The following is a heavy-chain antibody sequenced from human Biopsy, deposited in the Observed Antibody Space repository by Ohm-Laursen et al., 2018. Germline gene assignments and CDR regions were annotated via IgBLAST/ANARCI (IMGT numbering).Heavy chain of an antibody. CDR1: SYTFTDYN. V-gene: IGHV1-2*02. CDR2: INCKTGET. CDR3: ARDPLNGHKHFDY. Sequence: ASVKASCKASSYTFTDYNIHWMRQAPGQGLEWLGYINCKTGETNYAQKFQGTVTMTRDTSISTAYLALGSLRSADTAIYYCARDPLNGHKHFDYWGQGSLVTVSS. D-gene: IGHD2-8*01. J-gene: IGHJ4*02.